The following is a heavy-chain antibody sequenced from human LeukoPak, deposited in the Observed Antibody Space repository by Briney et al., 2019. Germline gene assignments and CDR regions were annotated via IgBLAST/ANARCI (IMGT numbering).Heavy chain of an antibody. CDR1: GFTFSNAW. J-gene: IGHJ6*02. V-gene: IGHV3-7*01. CDR3: ARMGYCSSTSCPPLTRMDV. CDR2: IKQDGSEK. Sequence: GRSLRLSCAASGFTFSNAWMSWVRQAPGKGLEWVANIKQDGSEKYYVDSVKGRFTISRDNAKNSLYLQMNSLRAEDTAVYYCARMGYCSSTSCPPLTRMDVWGQGTTVTVSS. D-gene: IGHD2-2*01.